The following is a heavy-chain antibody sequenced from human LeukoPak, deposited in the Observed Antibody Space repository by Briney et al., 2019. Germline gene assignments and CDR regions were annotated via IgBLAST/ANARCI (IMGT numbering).Heavy chain of an antibody. CDR1: GGSISSSSYY. D-gene: IGHD5-24*01. V-gene: IGHV4-39*07. J-gene: IGHJ4*02. Sequence: PSETLSLTCTVSGGSISSSSYYWGWIRQPPGKGLEWIGSIYYSGSTYYNPSLKSRVTISVDTSKNQSSLKLRSVTAADTAVYYCARENGYKYDYWGQGTLVTVSS. CDR2: IYYSGST. CDR3: ARENGYKYDY.